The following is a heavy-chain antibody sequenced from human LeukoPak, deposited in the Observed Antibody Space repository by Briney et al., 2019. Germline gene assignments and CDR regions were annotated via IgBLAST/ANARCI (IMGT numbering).Heavy chain of an antibody. CDR1: GFTFSNYG. D-gene: IGHD3-22*01. CDR2: ILYDGSNK. J-gene: IGHJ2*01. V-gene: IGHV3-30*03. Sequence: GGSLRLSCAASGFTFSNYGIHWVRQAPGKGLEWVAVILYDGSNKYYADSVKGRFTISRDNAKNSLYLQMNSLRAEDTAVYYCARSRQHHYESSGNYKIFNWYFDLWGRGTLVTVSS. CDR3: ARSRQHHYESSGNYKIFNWYFDL.